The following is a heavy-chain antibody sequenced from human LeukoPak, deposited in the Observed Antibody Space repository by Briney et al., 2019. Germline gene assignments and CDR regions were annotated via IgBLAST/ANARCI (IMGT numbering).Heavy chain of an antibody. Sequence: GGSLRLSSAASGFTVSSNYMSWVRQAPGKGLEWVSVIYSGGRTYYADSVKGRFTISRDNSKNTLYLQMNSLRAEDTAVYYCARDRGIYCSSTSCPYYYYYYMDVWGKGTTVTVSS. CDR2: IYSGGRT. CDR1: GFTVSSNY. D-gene: IGHD2-2*01. CDR3: ARDRGIYCSSTSCPYYYYYYMDV. J-gene: IGHJ6*03. V-gene: IGHV3-53*01.